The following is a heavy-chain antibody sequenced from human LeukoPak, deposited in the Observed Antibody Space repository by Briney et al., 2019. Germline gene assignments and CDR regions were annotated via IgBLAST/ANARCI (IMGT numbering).Heavy chain of an antibody. CDR2: IYYSGST. CDR1: GGSISSSSYY. J-gene: IGHJ4*02. CDR3: ARELGYCTNGVCYTWDEFDY. V-gene: IGHV4-39*07. D-gene: IGHD2-8*01. Sequence: SGTLSLTCTVSGGSISSSSYYWGWIRQPPGKGLEWIGSIYYSGSTYYNPSLKSRVTISVDTSKNQFSLKLSSVTAADTAVYYCARELGYCTNGVCYTWDEFDYWGQGTLVTVSS.